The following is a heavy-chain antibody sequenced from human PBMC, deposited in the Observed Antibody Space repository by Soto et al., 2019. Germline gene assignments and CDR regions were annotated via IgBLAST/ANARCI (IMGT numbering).Heavy chain of an antibody. V-gene: IGHV1-46*01. J-gene: IGHJ4*02. CDR3: ARDLTSGDY. D-gene: IGHD7-27*01. Sequence: QVQLVPSGAEVKNPGASVKLSCKASGYIFTNYYIHWVRQAPGQGLEWMAIINPSGGSTNYAQKFQGRVTLSRDTVTNTVYMELSSLRSEDTAIYYCARDLTSGDYWGQGTLVTVSS. CDR2: INPSGGST. CDR1: GYIFTNYY.